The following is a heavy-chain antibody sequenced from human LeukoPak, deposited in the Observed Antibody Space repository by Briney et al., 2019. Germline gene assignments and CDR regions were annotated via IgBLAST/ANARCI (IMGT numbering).Heavy chain of an antibody. V-gene: IGHV3-48*04. CDR2: ISSSSRTI. Sequence: GGSLRPSCVASGFTFSTYSLNWVRQAPGKGLEWISYISSSSRTIYYADSVKGRFTISRDNAKNSLYLQMNSLRAEDTAVYYCARDEGSQGLPYWGQGTLVTVSS. CDR1: GFTFSTYS. CDR3: ARDEGSQGLPY. D-gene: IGHD3-16*01. J-gene: IGHJ4*02.